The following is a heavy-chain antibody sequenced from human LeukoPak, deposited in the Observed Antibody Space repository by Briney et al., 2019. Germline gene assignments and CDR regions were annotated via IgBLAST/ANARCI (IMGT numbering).Heavy chain of an antibody. CDR1: GFTISDFY. V-gene: IGHV3-11*01. J-gene: IGHJ4*02. D-gene: IGHD6-19*01. CDR2: ISSSGNDI. Sequence: GGSLRLSCAASGFTISDFYMNWFRQTPGKGLEWVSYISSSGNDIYYADSVKGRFTVSRDIAKNSLYLQMDSLRADDAAVYYCAKPRSFIAVTAFDFWGQGTLVTVSS. CDR3: AKPRSFIAVTAFDF.